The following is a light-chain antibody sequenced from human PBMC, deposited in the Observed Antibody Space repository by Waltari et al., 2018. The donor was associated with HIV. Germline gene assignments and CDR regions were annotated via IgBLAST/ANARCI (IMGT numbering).Light chain of an antibody. CDR1: SSDVGGYNY. J-gene: IGLJ3*02. CDR3: ATWDDSLSGWV. CDR2: RND. V-gene: IGLV2-14*01. Sequence: QSALTQPASVSGSPGQSITISCTGTSSDVGGYNYVSWYQQHPGKAPKLLIYRNDQRPSGVPDRFSGSKSGTSASLAISGLRSEDEADYYCATWDDSLSGWVFSGGTKLTVL.